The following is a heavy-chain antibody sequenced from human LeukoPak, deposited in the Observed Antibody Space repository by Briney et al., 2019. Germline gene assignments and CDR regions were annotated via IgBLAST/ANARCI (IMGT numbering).Heavy chain of an antibody. CDR1: GGSISSSSYY. V-gene: IGHV4-39*01. CDR3: ARQGCGGNYDFDY. J-gene: IGHJ4*02. D-gene: IGHD4-23*01. Sequence: PSETLSLTCTVSGGSISSSSYYWGWIRQPPGKGLEWIGSIYYSGSTYYNPSLKSRVTISVDTSKNQFSLKLSSVTAADTAVYYCARQGCGGNYDFDYWGQGTLVTVSS. CDR2: IYYSGST.